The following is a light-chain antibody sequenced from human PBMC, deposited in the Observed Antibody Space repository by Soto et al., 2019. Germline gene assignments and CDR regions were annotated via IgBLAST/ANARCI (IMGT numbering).Light chain of an antibody. J-gene: IGKJ2*01. CDR1: QSVSSSY. CDR2: GAY. Sequence: EIVLTQSPGTLSLSPGERATLSCRADQSVSSSYLTWYQQKPGQAPRLLIYGAYNSATGIPDRFSGSGSGTDFTLTISRLEPEDFAVYYCQQYGTSPPYTFGPGTKLEIK. CDR3: QQYGTSPPYT. V-gene: IGKV3-20*01.